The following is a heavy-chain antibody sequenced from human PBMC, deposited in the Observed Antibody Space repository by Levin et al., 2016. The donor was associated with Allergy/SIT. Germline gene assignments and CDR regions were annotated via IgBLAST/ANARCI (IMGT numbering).Heavy chain of an antibody. D-gene: IGHD4-17*01. CDR2: IKQDGSEK. J-gene: IGHJ5*02. CDR3: ARATMYGDYAWFDP. Sequence: WIRQPPGKGLEWVANIKQDGSEKYYVDSVKGRFTISRDNAKNSLYLQMNSLRAEDTAVYYCARATMYGDYAWFDPWGQGTLVTVSS. V-gene: IGHV3-7*03.